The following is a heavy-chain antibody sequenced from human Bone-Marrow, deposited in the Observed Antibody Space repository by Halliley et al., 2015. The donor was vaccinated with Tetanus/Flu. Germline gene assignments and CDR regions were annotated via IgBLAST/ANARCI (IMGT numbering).Heavy chain of an antibody. CDR1: TISFSSSD. V-gene: IGHV3-33*03. J-gene: IGHJ4*02. D-gene: IGHD6-13*01. Sequence: SLRLSCEASTISFSSSDMNWVRQAPGKGLEWVASIWHDGSQRFYGDSVKGRFSVSRDNSKNTLFLQMNSLRGEDTALYYYASDGQLGYFDDWGQGTLVTVSS. CDR3: ASDGQLGYFDD. CDR2: IWHDGSQR.